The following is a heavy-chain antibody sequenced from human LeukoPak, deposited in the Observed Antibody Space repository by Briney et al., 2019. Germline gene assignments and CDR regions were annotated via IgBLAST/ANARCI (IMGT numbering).Heavy chain of an antibody. CDR3: ARIPITIFGVVRYRNWFDP. CDR1: GGSISSSSYY. J-gene: IGHJ5*02. CDR2: IYYSGST. V-gene: IGHV4-39*01. Sequence: PSETLSLTCTVSGGSISSSSYYWGWIRQHPGKGLEWIGSIYYSGSTYYNPSLKSRVTISVDTSKNQFSLKLSSVTAADTAVYYCARIPITIFGVVRYRNWFDPWGQGTLVTVSS. D-gene: IGHD3-3*01.